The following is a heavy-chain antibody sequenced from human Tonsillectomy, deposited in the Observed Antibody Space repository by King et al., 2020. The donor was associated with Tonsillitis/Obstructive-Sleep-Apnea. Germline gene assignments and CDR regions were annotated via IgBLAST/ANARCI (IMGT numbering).Heavy chain of an antibody. D-gene: IGHD2-2*01. CDR2: ISGYNGNT. CDR1: GXTFXSXX. V-gene: IGHV1-18*01. J-gene: IGHJ6*03. CDR3: ARVXXXVPXXISXXXYYXXX. Sequence: QVQLVESGAEVKKPGXSVKVSXKAXGXTFXSXXISWVRQAPXXGLEXMXWISGYNGNTNYAQKLQGRVTMTTDTSTSTAYMELRSLRSDDTAVYYCARVXXXVPXXISXXXYYXXXXGXXTXVTV.